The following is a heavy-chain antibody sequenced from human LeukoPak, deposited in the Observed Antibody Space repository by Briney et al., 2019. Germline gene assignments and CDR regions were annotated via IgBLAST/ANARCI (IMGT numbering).Heavy chain of an antibody. V-gene: IGHV4-59*01. D-gene: IGHD3-22*01. CDR1: GGSISSYY. CDR2: IYYSGST. CDR3: ARDQGYYDSSGYYKSGAFDI. J-gene: IGHJ3*02. Sequence: SDTLSLTCTVSGGSISSYYWSWIRQPPGKGLEWIGYIYYSGSTNYNPSLKSRVTISVDTSKNQFSLKLSSVTAADTAVYYCARDQGYYDSSGYYKSGAFDIWGQGTMVTVSS.